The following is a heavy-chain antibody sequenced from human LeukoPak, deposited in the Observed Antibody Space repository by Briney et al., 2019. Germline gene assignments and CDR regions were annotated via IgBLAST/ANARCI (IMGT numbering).Heavy chain of an antibody. D-gene: IGHD5-18*01. J-gene: IGHJ4*02. V-gene: IGHV4-4*07. CDR3: ARVSEDTAMVQYYFDY. CDR2: IYTSGST. CDR1: GGSISSYY. Sequence: SETLSLTCTVSGGSISSYYWSWIRQPAGKGLEWIGRIYTSGSTNYIPSLKSRVTMSVDTSKNQFSLKLSSVTAADTAVYYCARVSEDTAMVQYYFDYWGQGTLVTVSS.